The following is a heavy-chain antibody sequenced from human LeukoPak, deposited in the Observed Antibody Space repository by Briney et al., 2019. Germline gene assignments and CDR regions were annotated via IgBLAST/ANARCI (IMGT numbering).Heavy chain of an antibody. CDR2: IAYDGSTA. Sequence: GGSLRLSCAGSGFTFGGYGMHWFRQTPGKGLEWVAVIAYDGSTAFYADSVKGRFTISRDNSKNTMSVQMDDLRAEDTAVYYCTRHNNDHFDYWGQGTLVTVSS. CDR1: GFTFGGYG. J-gene: IGHJ4*02. V-gene: IGHV3-33*01. D-gene: IGHD1-14*01. CDR3: TRHNNDHFDY.